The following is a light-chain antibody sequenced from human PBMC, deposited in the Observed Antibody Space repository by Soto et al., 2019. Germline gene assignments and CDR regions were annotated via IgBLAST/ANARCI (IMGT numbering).Light chain of an antibody. V-gene: IGKV3-15*01. CDR1: QSVSSN. Sequence: EIVMTRSPATLSVSPGERATLSCRASQSVSSNLAWYQQKPGQAPRLLIYGASTRATGIPARFSGSGSGTEFTLTISSQQSEDFAVYYCQQYNNWPPRTFGPGTKVDIK. J-gene: IGKJ3*01. CDR3: QQYNNWPPRT. CDR2: GAS.